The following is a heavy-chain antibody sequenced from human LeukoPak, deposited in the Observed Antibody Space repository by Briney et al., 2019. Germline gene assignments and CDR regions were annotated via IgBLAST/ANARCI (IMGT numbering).Heavy chain of an antibody. V-gene: IGHV3-7*03. CDR3: ARDRVAAAGTNWFDP. J-gene: IGHJ5*02. CDR1: GFMFSSNW. D-gene: IGHD6-13*01. Sequence: GGSLRLSCAASGFMFSSNWMSWVRLAPGKGLEWVANIKQDGSEKYYVDSVKGRFTISRDNAKNSLYLQMNSLRAEDTAVYYCARDRVAAAGTNWFDPWGQGTLVTVSS. CDR2: IKQDGSEK.